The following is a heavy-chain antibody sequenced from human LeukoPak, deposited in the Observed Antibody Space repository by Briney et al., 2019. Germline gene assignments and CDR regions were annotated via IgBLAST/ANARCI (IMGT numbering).Heavy chain of an antibody. D-gene: IGHD4/OR15-4a*01. Sequence: GGSLRLSCAASGFTFSTYWMHWVRQAPGKGLMWFSNIKSDGSSTNYADSVKGRFTISRGNSKNTLYLQMSSLRAEDTAVYYCVKESGFMVAPNSAFDIWGQGTMVTVSS. V-gene: IGHV3-74*01. CDR2: IKSDGSST. J-gene: IGHJ3*02. CDR3: VKESGFMVAPNSAFDI. CDR1: GFTFSTYW.